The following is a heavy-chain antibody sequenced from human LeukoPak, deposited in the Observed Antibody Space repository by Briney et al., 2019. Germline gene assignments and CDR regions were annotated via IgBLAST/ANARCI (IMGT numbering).Heavy chain of an antibody. CDR3: AREGGYSGYGSHY. D-gene: IGHD5-12*01. CDR1: GYTFTGYY. V-gene: IGHV1-2*02. CDR2: INPNSGGT. Sequence: ASVKVSCKASGYTFTGYYMHWVRQAPGQGLEWMGWINPNSGGTNYAQKFQGRVTMTRDASISTAYMELSRLRSDDTAVYYCAREGGYSGYGSHYWGQGTLVTVSS. J-gene: IGHJ4*02.